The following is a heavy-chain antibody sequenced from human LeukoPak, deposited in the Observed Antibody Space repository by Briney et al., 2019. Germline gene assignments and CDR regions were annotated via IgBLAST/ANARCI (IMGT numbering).Heavy chain of an antibody. Sequence: GGSLRLSCAASGFTFSDYYMSWIRQAPGKGLEWVSYISSSGSTIYYADSVKGRFTISRDNANNSLYLQMNSLRAEDTAVYYCARVLTTGAFDIWGQGTMVTVSS. D-gene: IGHD1-1*01. CDR1: GFTFSDYY. CDR2: ISSSGSTI. J-gene: IGHJ3*02. V-gene: IGHV3-11*01. CDR3: ARVLTTGAFDI.